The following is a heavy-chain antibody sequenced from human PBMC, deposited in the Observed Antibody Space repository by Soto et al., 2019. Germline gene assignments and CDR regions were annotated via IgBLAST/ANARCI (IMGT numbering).Heavy chain of an antibody. Sequence: SETLSLTCTVSSAPVSSTTYTWGWIRQPPGKGLEWVASVYYGGRSYYNPSLNSRVTISVDTSKNQFSLKMTSVTAADTAVYYCARLNGYCISSSCHGHYAMDVWGQGTTVTVSS. CDR2: VYYGGRS. D-gene: IGHD2-2*01. CDR1: SAPVSSTTYT. J-gene: IGHJ6*02. V-gene: IGHV4-39*01. CDR3: ARLNGYCISSSCHGHYAMDV.